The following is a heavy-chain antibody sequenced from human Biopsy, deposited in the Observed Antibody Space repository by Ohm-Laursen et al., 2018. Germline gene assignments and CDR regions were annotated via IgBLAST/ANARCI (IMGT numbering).Heavy chain of an antibody. V-gene: IGHV4-59*01. CDR2: IYYSGGT. CDR1: GGSMTGYE. D-gene: IGHD1-26*01. CDR3: ARVEAGTYDALDI. Sequence: GTLSLTWSVSGGSMTGYEWSWIRLAPGKGLEWIGYIYYSGGTKYNPSLASRVTFSVDMSKSQFSLKLYSVTAADTAVYYCARVEAGTYDALDIWGQGKLVAVSA. J-gene: IGHJ3*02.